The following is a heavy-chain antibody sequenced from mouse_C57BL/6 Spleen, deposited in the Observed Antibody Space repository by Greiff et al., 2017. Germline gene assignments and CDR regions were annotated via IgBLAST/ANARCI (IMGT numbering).Heavy chain of an antibody. CDR2: ISYDGSN. CDR1: GYSITSGYY. Sequence: VQLQQSGPGLVKPSQSLSLTCSVTGYSITSGYYWNWIRQFPGNKLEWMGYISYDGSNNYNPSLKNRISITRDTSKNQFFLKLNSVTTEDTATYYCARDEGTGPMDYWGQGTSVTVSS. D-gene: IGHD4-1*01. J-gene: IGHJ4*01. V-gene: IGHV3-6*01. CDR3: ARDEGTGPMDY.